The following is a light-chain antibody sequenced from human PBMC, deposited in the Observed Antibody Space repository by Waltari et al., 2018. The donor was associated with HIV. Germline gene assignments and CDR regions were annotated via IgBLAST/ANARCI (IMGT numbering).Light chain of an antibody. V-gene: IGLV1-51*01. J-gene: IGLJ3*02. CDR2: GKI. CDR1: RSNIGNDF. Sequence: QFVLTQPPSVSAAPGQKVNISCSGSRSNIGNDFVSWYQVLPGAAPKLLISGKIKRPSDIPERFSGSKSGPSATLAIPGLQTGDEADYYCGTGDKTLSVGVFGGGTKLTVL. CDR3: GTGDKTLSVGV.